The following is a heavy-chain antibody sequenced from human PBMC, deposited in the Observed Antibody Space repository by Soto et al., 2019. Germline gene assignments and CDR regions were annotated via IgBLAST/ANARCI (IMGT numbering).Heavy chain of an antibody. V-gene: IGHV4-30-2*02. D-gene: IGHD4-4*01. Sequence: PSETLSLTCAVSGGSISNGGYSWSWIRQPPGKGLERIGYIYHSGNTYYNPSLKSRVTISVDRSKNQFSLKVSSVTAADTAVYYCARGRSDYSKTTAGFVRWGYYFDYWGQGTLVTVSS. CDR3: ARGRSDYSKTTAGFVRWGYYFDY. CDR2: IYHSGNT. J-gene: IGHJ4*02. CDR1: GGSISNGGYS.